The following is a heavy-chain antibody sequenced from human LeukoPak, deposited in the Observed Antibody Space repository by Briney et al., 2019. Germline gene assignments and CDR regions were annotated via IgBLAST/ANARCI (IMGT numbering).Heavy chain of an antibody. J-gene: IGHJ5*02. CDR1: GYRFTSYW. D-gene: IGHD5-18*01. V-gene: IGHV5-51*01. CDR2: IYPGDSDT. CDR3: ARLGNVDTAMGNWFDP. Sequence: GESLKISFKGSGYRFTSYWIGWGRPMPGKGLGWMGIIYPGDSDTRYSPSFQGQVTISADKSISTAYLQWSSLKASDTAMYYCARLGNVDTAMGNWFDPWGQGTLVTVSS.